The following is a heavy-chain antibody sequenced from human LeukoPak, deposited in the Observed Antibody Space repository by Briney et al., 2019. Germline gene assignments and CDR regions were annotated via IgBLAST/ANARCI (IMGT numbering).Heavy chain of an antibody. Sequence: ASVKVSCKASGYTFTGYYIHWVRQAPGQGLEWMGWINPNSGGTNYAQKFQGRVTMTRDTSISTAYMELSRLRSDDTAVYYCARAHQYSSGWDYNWFDPWGQGTLVTVSS. CDR2: INPNSGGT. CDR1: GYTFTGYY. J-gene: IGHJ5*02. V-gene: IGHV1-2*02. CDR3: ARAHQYSSGWDYNWFDP. D-gene: IGHD6-19*01.